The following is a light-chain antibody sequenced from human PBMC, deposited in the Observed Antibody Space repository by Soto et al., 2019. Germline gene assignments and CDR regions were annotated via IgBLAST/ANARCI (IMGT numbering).Light chain of an antibody. CDR2: EVS. CDR1: SGDVGAYNY. J-gene: IGLJ3*02. V-gene: IGLV2-8*01. Sequence: QSALTQPPSASGSPGQSVTISCTGTSGDVGAYNYVSWYQQYPGTAPRLIIYEVSKRPSGVPDRFPGSKSGNTASLTVSGLQAEDEAEYHCSSYSASNNRWVFGGGTKLTVL. CDR3: SSYSASNNRWV.